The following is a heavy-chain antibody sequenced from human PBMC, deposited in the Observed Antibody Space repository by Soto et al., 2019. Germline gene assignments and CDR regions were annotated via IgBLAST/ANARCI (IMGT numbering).Heavy chain of an antibody. CDR1: GYIFTGYH. V-gene: IGHV1-2*02. J-gene: IGHJ6*02. CDR3: ARDARGTRGFDEMDI. CDR2: INPNSGDT. D-gene: IGHD3-9*01. Sequence: ASVKVSCKGSGYIFTGYHIHWVLQAPGRGLERMGWINPNSGDTEYAQNFQGRVTMTRDTSFNLVYMEMSGLMSDDTAVYYCARDARGTRGFDEMDIWGQGTTVTVSS.